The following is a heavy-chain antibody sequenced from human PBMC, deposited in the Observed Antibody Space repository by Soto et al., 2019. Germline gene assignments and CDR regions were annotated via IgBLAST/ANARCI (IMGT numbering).Heavy chain of an antibody. CDR3: ARQRYSFGFPFFDY. CDR1: GGSINDFY. D-gene: IGHD5-18*01. V-gene: IGHV4-59*08. J-gene: IGHJ4*02. Sequence: SETLSLTCTVSGGSINDFYWSWIRQPPGKGLEWIGYIYYSGSTNYNPSLKSRVTISVDTSNNHFSLKLNSVTAADTAIYYCARQRYSFGFPFFDYWGQGTLVTVSS. CDR2: IYYSGST.